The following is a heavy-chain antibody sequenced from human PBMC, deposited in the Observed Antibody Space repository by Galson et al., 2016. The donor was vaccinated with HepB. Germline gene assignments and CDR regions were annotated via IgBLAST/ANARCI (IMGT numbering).Heavy chain of an antibody. CDR2: ISGSGGST. Sequence: SLRLSCAASGFTFRSYAMSWVRQDPGKGLEWVSAISGSGGSTYYADSVKGRFTISRDNSKNTLYLQMNSLGAEDTAVYYCAKDLVSGSYSPYYFDYWGQGTLVTVSS. CDR3: AKDLVSGSYSPYYFDY. V-gene: IGHV3-23*01. CDR1: GFTFRSYA. J-gene: IGHJ4*02. D-gene: IGHD1-26*01.